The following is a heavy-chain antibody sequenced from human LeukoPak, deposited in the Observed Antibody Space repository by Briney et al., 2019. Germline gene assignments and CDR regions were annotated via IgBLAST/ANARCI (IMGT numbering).Heavy chain of an antibody. Sequence: SETLSLTCTVSGGSISFYWSWFRQSPGKGLEWIGQIYQSGSTDYNPSLRSRVTISRDTSKNQFSLQLTSVTAADTAVYYFARHSDRWRYAMDVWGQGTTVTVSS. CDR2: IYQSGST. V-gene: IGHV4-59*08. CDR1: GGSISFY. D-gene: IGHD1-26*01. CDR3: ARHSDRWRYAMDV. J-gene: IGHJ6*02.